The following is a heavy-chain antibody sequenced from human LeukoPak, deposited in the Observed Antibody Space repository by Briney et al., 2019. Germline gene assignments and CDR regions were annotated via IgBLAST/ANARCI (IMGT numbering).Heavy chain of an antibody. J-gene: IGHJ4*02. CDR2: INPRGGST. CDR3: ARKRTGYSYYFDY. D-gene: IGHD3/OR15-3a*01. V-gene: IGHV1-46*01. CDR1: GYTFIDYY. Sequence: ASVKLSCKASGYTFIDYYMHWVRQAPGQGLEWMGVINPRGGSTTYAQKFQGRVTLTSDTSARTLYMELSSLRCGDTAVYYCARKRTGYSYYFDYGCQGTLVSVAS.